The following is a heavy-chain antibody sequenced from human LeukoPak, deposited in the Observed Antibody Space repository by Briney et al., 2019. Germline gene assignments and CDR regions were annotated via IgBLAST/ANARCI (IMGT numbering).Heavy chain of an antibody. V-gene: IGHV3-21*01. CDR2: ISSSSSYI. Sequence: PGGSLRLSCAASGFTFSSYSMNWVRQAPGKGLEWVSSISSSSSYIYYADSVKGRLTISRDNAKNSLYLQMNSLRAEDTAVYYCARDEMDTAMPHYFDYWGQGTLVTVSS. D-gene: IGHD5-18*01. J-gene: IGHJ4*02. CDR3: ARDEMDTAMPHYFDY. CDR1: GFTFSSYS.